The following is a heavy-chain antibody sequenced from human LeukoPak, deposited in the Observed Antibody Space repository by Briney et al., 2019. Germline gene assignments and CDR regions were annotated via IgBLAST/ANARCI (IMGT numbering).Heavy chain of an antibody. CDR2: INPSGGST. CDR1: GYTFTSYY. CDR3: ARDWSVDGSGSCLGV. V-gene: IGHV1-46*01. J-gene: IGHJ4*02. D-gene: IGHD3-10*01. Sequence: ASVKVSCKASGYTFTSYYMHWVRQAPGQGLEWMGIINPSGGSTSYAQKFQGRVTMTRDTSTSTVYMELSSLRSEDTAVYYCARDWSVDGSGSCLGVWGQGTLVTVSS.